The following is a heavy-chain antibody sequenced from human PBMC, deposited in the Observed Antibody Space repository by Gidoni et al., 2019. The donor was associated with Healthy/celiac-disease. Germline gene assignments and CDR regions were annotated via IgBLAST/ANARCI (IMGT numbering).Heavy chain of an antibody. CDR1: GFTFSDYY. CDR3: ARDIYSGYETPPNMDV. J-gene: IGHJ6*03. V-gene: IGHV3-11*01. CDR2: ISSSGSTI. Sequence: QVQLVESGGGLVKPGGSLRLSCAASGFTFSDYYMSWIRQAPGKGLEWVSYISSSGSTIYYADSLKGRFTISRDNAKNSLYLQMNSLRAEDTAVYYCARDIYSGYETPPNMDVWGKGTTVTVSS. D-gene: IGHD5-12*01.